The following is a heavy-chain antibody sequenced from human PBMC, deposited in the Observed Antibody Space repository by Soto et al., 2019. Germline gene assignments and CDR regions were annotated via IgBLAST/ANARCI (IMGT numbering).Heavy chain of an antibody. V-gene: IGHV1-69*13. J-gene: IGHJ6*02. Sequence: GASVKVSCKASGGTFGSYAISWVRQAPGQGLEWMGGIIPIFGTANYAQKFQGRVTITADESTSTAYMELSSLRSEDTAVYYCARGGMAAAGTDYYYGMDVWGQGTTVTVSS. D-gene: IGHD6-13*01. CDR3: ARGGMAAAGTDYYYGMDV. CDR2: IIPIFGTA. CDR1: GGTFGSYA.